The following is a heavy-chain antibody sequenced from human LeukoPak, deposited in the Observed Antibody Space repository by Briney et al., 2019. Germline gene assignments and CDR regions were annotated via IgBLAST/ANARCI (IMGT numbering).Heavy chain of an antibody. D-gene: IGHD6-13*01. J-gene: IGHJ4*02. CDR3: AKPQYDSSWYYFDY. V-gene: IGHV3-23*01. Sequence: PGGSLRLSCAASGFTFSTYAMSWVRQAPGKGLEWVSTISGSGVSTYYANSVKGRFTISRDNSKNTLWLQMNSLRAEDTALYYCAKPQYDSSWYYFDYWGQGTLVTVSS. CDR1: GFTFSTYA. CDR2: ISGSGVST.